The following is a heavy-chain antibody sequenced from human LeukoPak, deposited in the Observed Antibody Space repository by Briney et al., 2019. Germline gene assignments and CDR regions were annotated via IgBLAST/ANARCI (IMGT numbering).Heavy chain of an antibody. CDR1: GGSISSYH. V-gene: IGHV4-59*07. Sequence: SDTLSLTCTVSGGSISSYHWNWIRQPPGKGLEWIGNIFYSGSTNYNPSLKSRVTISVDTSKNQFSLKLSSVTAADTAVYYCARGVEAARPYYFDYWGQGTLVTVSS. CDR2: IFYSGST. CDR3: ARGVEAARPYYFDY. J-gene: IGHJ4*02. D-gene: IGHD6-6*01.